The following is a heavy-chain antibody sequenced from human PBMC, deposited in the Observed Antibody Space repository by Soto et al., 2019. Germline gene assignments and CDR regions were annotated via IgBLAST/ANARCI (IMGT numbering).Heavy chain of an antibody. V-gene: IGHV3-33*01. D-gene: IGHD3-22*01. CDR1: GFTFSSYG. CDR3: ARDDAAMIAHTGVAFDI. J-gene: IGHJ3*02. Sequence: PGGSLRLSCAASGFTFSSYGMHWVRQAPGKGLEWVAVIWYDGSNKYYADSVKGRFTISRDNSKNTLYLQMNSLRAEDTAVYYCARDDAAMIAHTGVAFDIWGQGTMVTVSS. CDR2: IWYDGSNK.